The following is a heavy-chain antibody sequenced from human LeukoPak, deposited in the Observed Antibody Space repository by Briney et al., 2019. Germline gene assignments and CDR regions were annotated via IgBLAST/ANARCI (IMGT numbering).Heavy chain of an antibody. Sequence: PGGSLRLSCAASGFTFSSYAMHWVRQAPGKGLEWVAVISYDGSNKYYADSVKGRFTISRDNSKNTLYLQMNSLRAEDTAVYYCARERFDSYGYRYAFDIWGQGTMVTVSS. D-gene: IGHD5-18*01. J-gene: IGHJ3*02. CDR2: ISYDGSNK. V-gene: IGHV3-30-3*01. CDR1: GFTFSSYA. CDR3: ARERFDSYGYRYAFDI.